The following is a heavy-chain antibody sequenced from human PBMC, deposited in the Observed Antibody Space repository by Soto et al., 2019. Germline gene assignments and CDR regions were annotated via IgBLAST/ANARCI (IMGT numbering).Heavy chain of an antibody. Sequence: QVQLVQSGAEVKKRGSSVKVSCKASGGTFSSYAISWVRQAPGQGLEWMGGIIPILGTANYAQKFQGRVTITADESTSTAYMELNSLRSEDTAVYYCARGRKDYYGMDVWGQGTTFTVSS. J-gene: IGHJ6*02. CDR1: GGTFSSYA. V-gene: IGHV1-69*01. CDR2: IIPILGTA. CDR3: ARGRKDYYGMDV.